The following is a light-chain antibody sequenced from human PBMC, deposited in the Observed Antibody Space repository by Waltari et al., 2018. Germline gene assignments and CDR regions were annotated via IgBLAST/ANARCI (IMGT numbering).Light chain of an antibody. CDR3: LQDYDYPWT. J-gene: IGKJ1*01. V-gene: IGKV1-6*01. CDR1: QGIRND. Sequence: AIQMTQSPSSLSASVGDRVTITCRASQGIRNDLGWYQQKPGKAPKLLSYGATSLQGGVPSRFSGSGSGREFTLTINSLQPEDLATYYCLQDYDYPWTFGQGTKVEIK. CDR2: GAT.